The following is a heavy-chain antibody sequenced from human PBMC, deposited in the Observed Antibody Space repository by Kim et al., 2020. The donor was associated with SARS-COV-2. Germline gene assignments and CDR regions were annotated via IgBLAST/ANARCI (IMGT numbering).Heavy chain of an antibody. CDR1: GGSISSYY. J-gene: IGHJ6*02. D-gene: IGHD3-9*01. V-gene: IGHV4-59*01. Sequence: SETLSLTCTVSGGSISSYYWSWIRQPPGKGLEWIGYIYYSGSTNYNPSLKSRVTISVDTSKNQFSLKLSSVTAADTAVYYCARTFDWFFMDVWGQGTTVTVSS. CDR2: IYYSGST. CDR3: ARTFDWFFMDV.